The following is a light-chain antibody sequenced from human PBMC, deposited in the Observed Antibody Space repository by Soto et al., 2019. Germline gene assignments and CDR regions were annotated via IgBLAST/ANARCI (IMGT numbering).Light chain of an antibody. CDR2: GAS. J-gene: IGKJ5*01. CDR1: QSVSRY. Sequence: PPSPGTLSLSPGERATLSCRASQSVSRYLGWYQQKPGQAPTLLMSGASNRASGVPVRFSGSGSGTDFTLTITRLEPEDFALYYCQQYGGSPITFGLGTRLEIK. CDR3: QQYGGSPIT. V-gene: IGKV3-20*01.